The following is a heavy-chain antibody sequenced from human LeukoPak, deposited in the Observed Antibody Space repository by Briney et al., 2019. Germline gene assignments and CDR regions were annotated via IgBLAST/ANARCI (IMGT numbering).Heavy chain of an antibody. V-gene: IGHV3-30-3*01. Sequence: PGGSLRLSCAASGFTFSSYAMHWVRQAPGKGLEWVAVISYDGSNKYYADSVKGRFTISRDNSKNTLYLQMNSLRDEDTAVYYCASTTRVFRYYFDYWGQGTLVTVSS. CDR1: GFTFSSYA. CDR3: ASTTRVFRYYFDY. D-gene: IGHD1-1*01. CDR2: ISYDGSNK. J-gene: IGHJ4*02.